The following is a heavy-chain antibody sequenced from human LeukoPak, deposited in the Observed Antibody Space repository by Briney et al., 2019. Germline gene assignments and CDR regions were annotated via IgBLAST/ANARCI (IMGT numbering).Heavy chain of an antibody. CDR2: IKQDGSEK. Sequence: GGSLRLSCAASGFTFSSYRMSWVRQAPGKGLEWVANIKQDGSEKYYVDSVKGRFTISRDNAKNSLYLQMNSLRAEDTAVYYCARGSYDFWSGTFDFDYWGQGTLVTVSS. CDR3: ARGSYDFWSGTFDFDY. CDR1: GFTFSSYR. J-gene: IGHJ4*02. V-gene: IGHV3-7*03. D-gene: IGHD3-3*01.